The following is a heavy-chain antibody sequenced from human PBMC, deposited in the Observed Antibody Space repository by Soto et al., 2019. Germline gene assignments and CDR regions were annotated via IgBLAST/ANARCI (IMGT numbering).Heavy chain of an antibody. D-gene: IGHD3-22*01. J-gene: IGHJ4*02. CDR1: GFTFSTFT. CDR3: AKADYYDSTGDHFASGCIFAS. Sequence: GGSLRLSCAASGFTFSTFTMAWVRQAPGKGLEWVSPISGNSGGTYYTDSVKGRFTISRDDSNNTLFLQMNSLRAEDTAVYFCAKADYYDSTGDHFASGCIFASWGQGALVTVSS. CDR2: ISGNSGGT. V-gene: IGHV3-23*01.